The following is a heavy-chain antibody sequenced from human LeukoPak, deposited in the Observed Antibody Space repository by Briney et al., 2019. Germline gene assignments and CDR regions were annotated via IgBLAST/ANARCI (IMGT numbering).Heavy chain of an antibody. CDR1: GFTFSSYE. D-gene: IGHD2-2*01. CDR2: ISSSGSTI. Sequence: GGSLRLSCAASGFTFSSYEMNWVRQAPGKGLEWVSYISSSGSTIYYADSVKGRFTISRVNAKNSLYLQMNSLRAEDTAIYYCARDGEGCTSTRCYEWFDYWGEGTLVTVSS. CDR3: ARDGEGCTSTRCYEWFDY. J-gene: IGHJ4*02. V-gene: IGHV3-48*03.